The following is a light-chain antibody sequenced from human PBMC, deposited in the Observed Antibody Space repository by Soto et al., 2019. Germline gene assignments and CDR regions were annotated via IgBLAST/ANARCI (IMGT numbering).Light chain of an antibody. J-gene: IGKJ1*01. CDR1: QSLLHSNGYNY. V-gene: IGKV2-28*01. Sequence: DIVMTQSPLSLPVTPGEPASISCRSSQSLLHSNGYNYLDWYLQKPGQSPQLLIYLGSNRASGAADRFSGSGSGTDFTLKISRVEAEDVGVYYCMRALQTPRTFGQGTKVEIK. CDR2: LGS. CDR3: MRALQTPRT.